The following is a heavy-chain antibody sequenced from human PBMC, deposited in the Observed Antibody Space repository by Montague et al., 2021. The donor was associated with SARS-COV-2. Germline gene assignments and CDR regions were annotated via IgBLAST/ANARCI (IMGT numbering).Heavy chain of an antibody. D-gene: IGHD3-22*01. CDR2: IYDSETI. V-gene: IGHV4-4*02. J-gene: IGHJ4*02. CDR3: ARGPDSSGYYNDFDY. CDR1: GGSISSSHW. Sequence: SETLSLTCAVSGGSISSSHWFTWVRQPPGKGLEWIWDIYDSETINYNPXXKRRVTISVDRTKNQFSLKLSSVTAADTAVYYCARGPDSSGYYNDFDYWGQGTLVTVSS.